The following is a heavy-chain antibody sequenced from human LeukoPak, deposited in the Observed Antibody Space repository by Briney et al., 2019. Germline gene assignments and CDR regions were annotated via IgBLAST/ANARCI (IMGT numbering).Heavy chain of an antibody. Sequence: GGSLRLSCAASGFTFSIYWMGWVRQAPGKGLEWVANIKQDGSEKYYVDSVKGRFTISRDNAQNTLYLQMHRLRGEHTDVYYCASIARDGYNFFFDYWGPGNLVTVSS. CDR2: IKQDGSEK. CDR3: ASIARDGYNFFFDY. D-gene: IGHD5-24*01. J-gene: IGHJ4*02. V-gene: IGHV3-7*05. CDR1: GFTFSIYW.